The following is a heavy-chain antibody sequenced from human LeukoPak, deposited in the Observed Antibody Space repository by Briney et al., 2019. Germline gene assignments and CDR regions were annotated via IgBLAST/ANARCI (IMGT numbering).Heavy chain of an antibody. J-gene: IGHJ4*02. V-gene: IGHV3-74*01. CDR2: LNGNGSST. D-gene: IGHD5-24*01. CDR1: GFTFSSYL. Sequence: GGSLRLSCAASGFTFSSYLMHCVRQAPGKGLVWVSRLNGNGSSTNYADSVKGRFTVSRDTAPNTLFLHMNSLRAEDTAVYYCATVLSMGYWGQGTLVTVSS. CDR3: ATVLSMGY.